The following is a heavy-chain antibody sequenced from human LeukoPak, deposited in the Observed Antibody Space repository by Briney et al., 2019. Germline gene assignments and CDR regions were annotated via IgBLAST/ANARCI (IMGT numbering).Heavy chain of an antibody. CDR2: ISSNSRII. CDR3: AREARGGHFDY. D-gene: IGHD3-10*01. J-gene: IGHJ4*02. Sequence: PGGSLRLFCAASGFTFSSYRMNWVRQAPGKGLEWVSYISSNSRIIYYADSVKGRFTISRDNAKNSLYLQMNSLRAEDTAVYYCAREARGGHFDYWGQGTRVSVSS. CDR1: GFTFSSYR. V-gene: IGHV3-48*04.